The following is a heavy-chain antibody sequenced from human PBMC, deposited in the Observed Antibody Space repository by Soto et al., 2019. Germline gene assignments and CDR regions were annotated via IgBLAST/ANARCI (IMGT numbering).Heavy chain of an antibody. CDR1: GDTFTDYY. J-gene: IGHJ4*02. Sequence: QVQLVQSGAEVKKPGASVKVSCKASGDTFTDYYIHWVRQAPGQGLELMGTVNPSGGHTTYAQHFLGRMTMTRDTSTSTLYMALTSLTSEDTAVYYCARGGHVVVVTAALDFWGQGTLVTVSS. D-gene: IGHD2-21*02. CDR2: VNPSGGHT. CDR3: ARGGHVVVVTAALDF. V-gene: IGHV1-46*01.